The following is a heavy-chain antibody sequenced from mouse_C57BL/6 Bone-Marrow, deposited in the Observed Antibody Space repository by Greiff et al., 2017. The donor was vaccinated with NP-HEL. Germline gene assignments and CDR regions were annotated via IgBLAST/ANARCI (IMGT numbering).Heavy chain of an antibody. V-gene: IGHV14-3*01. CDR2: IDPANGNT. Sequence: VQLQQSVAELVRPGASVKLSCTASGFNIKNTYMHWVKQRPEQGLEWIGRIDPANGNTTYAPKFQGKATITADTSSNTAYLQLSSLTSEDTAIYYCARNYYGSSPWFAYWGQGTLVTVSA. D-gene: IGHD1-1*01. J-gene: IGHJ3*01. CDR3: ARNYYGSSPWFAY. CDR1: GFNIKNTY.